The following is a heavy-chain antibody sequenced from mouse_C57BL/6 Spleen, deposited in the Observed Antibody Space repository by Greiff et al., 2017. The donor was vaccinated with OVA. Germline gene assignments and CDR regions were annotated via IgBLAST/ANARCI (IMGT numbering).Heavy chain of an antibody. Sequence: EVQLQQSGPELVKPGASVKISCKASGYTFTDYYMNWVKQSPGKSLEWIGDINPNNGGTSYNQKFKGKATLTVDKSSSTAYMALRSLTSEDSAVYYCARGGYSNGAWFAYWGQGTLVTVSA. CDR1: GYTFTDYY. CDR3: ARGGYSNGAWFAY. V-gene: IGHV1-26*01. J-gene: IGHJ3*01. D-gene: IGHD2-5*01. CDR2: INPNNGGT.